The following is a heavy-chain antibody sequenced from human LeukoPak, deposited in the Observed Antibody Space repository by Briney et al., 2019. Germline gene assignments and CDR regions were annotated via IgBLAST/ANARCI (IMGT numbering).Heavy chain of an antibody. CDR2: INSDGSST. V-gene: IGHV3-74*01. CDR1: AFTFSSYW. D-gene: IGHD1-14*01. J-gene: IGHJ6*02. CDR3: ATGQGHGMDV. Sequence: GPSLRPSYAPSAFTFSSYWTHSARQAPGKGLVWVSRINSDGSSTSSADSVKGRFTISRDNAKYTVYLQMNSLRAEDTAVYYCATGQGHGMDVWGQGTTVTVSS.